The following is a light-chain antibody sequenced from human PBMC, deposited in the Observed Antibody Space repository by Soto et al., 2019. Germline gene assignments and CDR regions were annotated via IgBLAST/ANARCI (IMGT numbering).Light chain of an antibody. CDR2: EVS. CDR3: SSYTSSSTRV. V-gene: IGLV2-14*01. Sequence: QSALTQPASVSGSPGQSITISCTGTSSDVGGYNYVSWYQQHPGKAPKLMIYEVSNRTSGVSNRFSGSKSGNTASLTISGLQAEDEAEYYCSSYTSSSTRVFGGGTQLTVL. CDR1: SSDVGGYNY. J-gene: IGLJ3*02.